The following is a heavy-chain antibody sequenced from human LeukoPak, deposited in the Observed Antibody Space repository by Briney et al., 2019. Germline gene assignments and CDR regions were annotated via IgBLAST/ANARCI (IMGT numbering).Heavy chain of an antibody. D-gene: IGHD1-26*01. CDR1: GFTFEDYA. J-gene: IGHJ3*02. V-gene: IGHV3-9*01. CDR3: AKDSGSYGGAFDI. Sequence: SLRLSCAASGFTFEDYAMHWVRQAPGKGLEGVSGISWNSGSIGYADSVKGRFTISRDNAKNSLYLQMNSLRAEDTALYYCAKDSGSYGGAFDIWGQGTMVTVSS. CDR2: ISWNSGSI.